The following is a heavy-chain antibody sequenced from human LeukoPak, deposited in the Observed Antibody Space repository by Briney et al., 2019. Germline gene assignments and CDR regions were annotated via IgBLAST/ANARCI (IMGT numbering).Heavy chain of an antibody. V-gene: IGHV4-34*01. J-gene: IGHJ4*02. CDR3: ARKTCGVDCYSFDY. Sequence: GSLRLSCAASGFTFSSYAMSWVRQPPGKGLEWIGEINHSGSTNYNPSLKSRVTISVDTSKNQFSLKLSSVTAADTAVYYCARKTCGVDCYSFDYWGQGTLVTVSS. D-gene: IGHD2-21*02. CDR1: GFTFSSYA. CDR2: INHSGST.